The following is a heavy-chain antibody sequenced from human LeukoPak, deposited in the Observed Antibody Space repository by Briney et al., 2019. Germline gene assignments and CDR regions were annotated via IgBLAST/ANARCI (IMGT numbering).Heavy chain of an antibody. D-gene: IGHD1-7*01. CDR2: ISSSSSYI. Sequence: GGSLRLSCAASGFTFSSYSMNWVRQAPGKGLEWVSSISSSSSYIYYADSVKGRFTISRDNAKNSLYLQMNSVRAEDRAVYYCARGNGHIGLELADYWGQGTLVTVSS. J-gene: IGHJ4*02. CDR3: ARGNGHIGLELADY. V-gene: IGHV3-21*01. CDR1: GFTFSSYS.